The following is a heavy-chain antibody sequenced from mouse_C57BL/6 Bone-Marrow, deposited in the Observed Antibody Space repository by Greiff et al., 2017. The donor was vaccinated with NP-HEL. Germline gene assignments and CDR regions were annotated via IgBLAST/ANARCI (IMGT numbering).Heavy chain of an antibody. CDR2: FTPSSGYT. CDR3: ARSRGSSYWYFDV. Sequence: VQLQQSGAELAKPGASVTLSCKASGFTFTSYWMHWVNQRPGQGLEWFGYFTPSSGYTNYNPKFKRKATLTADKSSSTASMPLSSLTYEDSAVYYCARSRGSSYWYFDVWGTGTTVTVSS. D-gene: IGHD1-1*01. CDR1: GFTFTSYW. J-gene: IGHJ1*03. V-gene: IGHV1-7*01.